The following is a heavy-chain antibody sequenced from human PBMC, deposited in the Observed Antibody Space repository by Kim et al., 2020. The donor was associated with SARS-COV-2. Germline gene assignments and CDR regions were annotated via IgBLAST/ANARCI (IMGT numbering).Heavy chain of an antibody. D-gene: IGHD3-10*01. J-gene: IGHJ6*02. CDR3: ARDRRGFNPYYGMDV. V-gene: IGHV3-23*01. Sequence: DSVRGRFTISRDTSKSTLYLEMNSLRAEDTAVYYCARDRRGFNPYYGMDVWGQGTTVIVSS.